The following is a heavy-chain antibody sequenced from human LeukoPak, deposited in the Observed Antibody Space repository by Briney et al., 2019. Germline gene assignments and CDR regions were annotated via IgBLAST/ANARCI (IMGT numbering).Heavy chain of an antibody. D-gene: IGHD2-2*01. CDR2: ISSSGSTI. CDR3: ARVVPAATGQGNWFDP. J-gene: IGHJ5*02. Sequence: GGSLRLSCAASGFTFSDYYMSWIRQAPGKGLEWVSYISSSGSTIYYADSVKGRFTISRDNAKNSLYLQMNSLRAEDTAVCYCARVVPAATGQGNWFDPWGQGTLVTVSS. V-gene: IGHV3-11*04. CDR1: GFTFSDYY.